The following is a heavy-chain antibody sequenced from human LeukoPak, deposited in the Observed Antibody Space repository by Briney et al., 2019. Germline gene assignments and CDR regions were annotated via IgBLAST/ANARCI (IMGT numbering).Heavy chain of an antibody. CDR2: IRYDGSNK. CDR1: GFTFSSYG. CDR3: AKDFAAAHDHYYYYYMDV. V-gene: IGHV3-30*02. Sequence: GGSLRLSCAASGFTFSSYGMHWVRQAPGKGLEWVAFIRYDGSNKYYADSVKGRFTISRDNSKNTLYLQMNSLRAEDTAVYYCAKDFAAAHDHYYYYYMDVWGKGTTVTISS. D-gene: IGHD2-2*01. J-gene: IGHJ6*03.